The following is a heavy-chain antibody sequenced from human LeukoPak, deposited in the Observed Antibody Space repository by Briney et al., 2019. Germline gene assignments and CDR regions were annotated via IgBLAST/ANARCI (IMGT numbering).Heavy chain of an antibody. CDR1: GYNFIDHY. V-gene: IGHV1-2*02. J-gene: IGHJ4*02. Sequence: ASLEVSCKASGYNFIDHYIYWLRQAPGQGLEWMGWINPNSGATNYAQKFQGRVTMTGDTSMNTAHMELSRLTSDDTAMYFCARSVWYSGSYGFDYWGQGTLARVAS. CDR2: INPNSGAT. CDR3: ARSVWYSGSYGFDY. D-gene: IGHD1-26*01.